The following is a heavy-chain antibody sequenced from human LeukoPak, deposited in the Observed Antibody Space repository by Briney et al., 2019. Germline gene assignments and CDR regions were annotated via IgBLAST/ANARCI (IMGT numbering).Heavy chain of an antibody. D-gene: IGHD6-13*01. CDR1: GFTFSSYS. CDR3: ARDRWLQSAAAPPGY. CDR2: ISSSSSYI. J-gene: IGHJ4*02. Sequence: GGSLRLSCAASGFTFSSYSMNWVRQAPGKGLEWVSSISSSSSYIYYADSVKGRFTISRDNAKNSLYLQMNSLRAEDTAVYYCARDRWLQSAAAPPGYWGQGTLVTVSS. V-gene: IGHV3-21*01.